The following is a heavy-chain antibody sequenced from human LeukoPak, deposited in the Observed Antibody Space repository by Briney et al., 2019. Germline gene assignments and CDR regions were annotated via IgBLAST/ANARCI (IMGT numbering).Heavy chain of an antibody. J-gene: IGHJ3*02. CDR3: ARDSGGVIVSHAFDI. Sequence: TGGSLRLSCAASGFTFSNNWMTWVRQAPGKGLEWVAVISYDGSNKYYADSVKGRFTISRDNSKNTLCLQMNSLRAEDTAVYYCARDSGGVIVSHAFDIWGQGTMVTVSS. CDR2: ISYDGSNK. D-gene: IGHD3-16*02. CDR1: GFTFSNNW. V-gene: IGHV3-30-3*01.